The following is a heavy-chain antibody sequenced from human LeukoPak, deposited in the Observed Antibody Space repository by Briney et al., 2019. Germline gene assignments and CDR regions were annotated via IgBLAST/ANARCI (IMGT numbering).Heavy chain of an antibody. CDR3: ARGGSRSYTSSTLDY. CDR1: GGSITVYY. V-gene: IGHV4-59*12. CDR2: ISYSGST. Sequence: SETLSLTCSVSGGSITVYYWNWIRQSPGKGLEWIGSISYSGSTNYNPSLKSRVTISIDTSKNRFSLKVSSVIAADTAMYYCARGGSRSYTSSTLDYWGREPWSPSPQ. J-gene: IGHJ4*02. D-gene: IGHD6-6*01.